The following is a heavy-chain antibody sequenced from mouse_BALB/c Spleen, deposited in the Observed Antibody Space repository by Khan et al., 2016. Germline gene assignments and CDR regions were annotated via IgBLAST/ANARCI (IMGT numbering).Heavy chain of an antibody. CDR3: ARDGYDGCFAY. D-gene: IGHD2-2*01. Sequence: EVELVESGPGLVKPSQSLSLTCTVTGYSITSGYFWNWIRQFPGNKQEWMGYISYDGYNDYNPSLKNRISITRDTSKNPFFLKLNSVTTEDTATYISARDGYDGCFAYWGKGTLVTVSA. CDR1: GYSITSGYF. J-gene: IGHJ3*01. V-gene: IGHV3-6*02. CDR2: ISYDGYN.